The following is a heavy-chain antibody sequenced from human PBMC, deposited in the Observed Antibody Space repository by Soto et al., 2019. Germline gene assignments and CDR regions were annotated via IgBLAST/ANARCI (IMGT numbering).Heavy chain of an antibody. V-gene: IGHV3-33*01. CDR1: GFTFSSYG. J-gene: IGHJ6*02. CDR3: ARDQGAALRYYYGMDV. D-gene: IGHD6-6*01. CDR2: IWYDGSNK. Sequence: QPGGSLRLSCAASGFTFSSYGMHWVRQAPGKGLEWVAVIWYDGSNKYYADSVKGRFTISRDNSKNTLYLQMNSLRAEDTAVYYCARDQGAALRYYYGMDVWGQGTTVTVSS.